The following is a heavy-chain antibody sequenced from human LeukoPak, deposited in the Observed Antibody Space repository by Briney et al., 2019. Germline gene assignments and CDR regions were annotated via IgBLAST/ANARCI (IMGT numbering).Heavy chain of an antibody. V-gene: IGHV4-39*01. CDR3: AGTYYGDYEGDY. CDR2: IYYSGST. Sequence: PSETLSLTCTVSGGSISSSSYYWGWIRQPPGKGLERIGSIYYSGSTYYNPSLKSRVTISVDTSKNQFSLKLSSVTAADTAVYYCAGTYYGDYEGDYWGQGTLVTVSS. D-gene: IGHD4-17*01. CDR1: GGSISSSSYY. J-gene: IGHJ4*02.